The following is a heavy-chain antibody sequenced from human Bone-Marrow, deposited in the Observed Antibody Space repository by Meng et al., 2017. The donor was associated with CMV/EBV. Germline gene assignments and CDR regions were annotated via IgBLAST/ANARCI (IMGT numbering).Heavy chain of an antibody. D-gene: IGHD3-3*01. Sequence: YDINWVRQATGQGLEWRGWMNPNSGNTGYAQKFQGRVTMNRNTSISTAYMELSSLRSEDTAVYYCARGLGYYDFWSGYYTPNWFDPWGQGTLVTVSS. V-gene: IGHV1-8*01. CDR2: MNPNSGNT. CDR1: YD. CDR3: ARGLGYYDFWSGYYTPNWFDP. J-gene: IGHJ5*02.